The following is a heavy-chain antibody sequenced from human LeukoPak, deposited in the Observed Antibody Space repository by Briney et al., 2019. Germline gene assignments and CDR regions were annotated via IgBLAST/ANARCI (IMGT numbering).Heavy chain of an antibody. CDR1: GGSISSYS. J-gene: IGHJ3*02. CDR2: IYYSGST. CDR3: ARHGGESIVAMILHAFDI. V-gene: IGHV4-59*08. D-gene: IGHD5-12*01. Sequence: KSSGTLSLTCTVSGGSISSYSWSWIRQPPGKGLEWIGSIYYSGSTNYNPSLKSRVTMSVDTSKNQFSLKLSSVTAADTAVYYCARHGGESIVAMILHAFDIWGQGTMVTVSS.